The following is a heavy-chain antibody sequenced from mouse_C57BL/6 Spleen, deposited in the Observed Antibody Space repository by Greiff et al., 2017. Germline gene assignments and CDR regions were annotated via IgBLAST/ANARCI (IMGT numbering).Heavy chain of an antibody. CDR1: GYTFTSYW. D-gene: IGHD2-5*01. CDR3: ARRGSNSYFDY. CDR2: IDPSDSYT. V-gene: IGHV1-50*01. J-gene: IGHJ2*01. Sequence: QVQLQQSGAELVKPGASVKLSCKASGYTFTSYWMQWVKQRPGQGLEWIGEIDPSDSYTNYNQKFKGKATLTVDTSSSKAYMQRSSLTSEDSAVYYCARRGSNSYFDYWGQGTTLTVSS.